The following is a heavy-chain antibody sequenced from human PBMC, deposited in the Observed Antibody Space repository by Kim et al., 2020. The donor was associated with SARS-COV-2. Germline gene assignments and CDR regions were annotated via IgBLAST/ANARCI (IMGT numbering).Heavy chain of an antibody. CDR1: GFTVSSNY. D-gene: IGHD5-18*01. CDR3: ARGDSYGYHLYYYYYGMDV. Sequence: GGSLRLSCAASGFTVSSNYMSWVRQAPGKGLEWVSVIYSGGSTYYADSVKGRFTISRDNSKNTLYLQMNSLRAEDTAVYYCARGDSYGYHLYYYYYGMDVWGHGTTVTVSS. J-gene: IGHJ6*02. V-gene: IGHV3-66*01. CDR2: IYSGGST.